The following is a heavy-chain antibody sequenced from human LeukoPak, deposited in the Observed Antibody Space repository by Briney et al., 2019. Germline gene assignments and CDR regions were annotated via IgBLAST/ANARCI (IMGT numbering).Heavy chain of an antibody. CDR2: INPNSGGT. D-gene: IGHD4-23*01. CDR1: GYIFTGYN. CDR3: ARDRDYGGNRGPPATPRLDY. V-gene: IGHV1-2*02. J-gene: IGHJ4*02. Sequence: ASVKVFCKASGYIFTGYNIHWVRQAPGQGLEWMGWINPNSGGTNYAQKLQGRVTITADKSTSTAYMELSSLRSEDTAVYYCARDRDYGGNRGPPATPRLDYWGQGTLVTVSS.